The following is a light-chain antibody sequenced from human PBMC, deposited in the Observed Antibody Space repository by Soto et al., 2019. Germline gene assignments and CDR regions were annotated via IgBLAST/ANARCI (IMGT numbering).Light chain of an antibody. V-gene: IGLV6-57*03. CDR3: QSYDSSNLWV. Sequence: NCMLTQPHSVSESPGKTVTISCTRSSGSIASNYVQWYQQRPGSAPTTVIYEDNQRPSGVPDRFSGSIDSSSNSASLTISGLKTEDEADYYCQSYDSSNLWVFGGGTKLTV. CDR2: EDN. J-gene: IGLJ3*02. CDR1: SGSIASNY.